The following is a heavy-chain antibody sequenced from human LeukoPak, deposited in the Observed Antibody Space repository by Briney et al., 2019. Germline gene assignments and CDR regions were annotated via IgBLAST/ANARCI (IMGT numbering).Heavy chain of an antibody. Sequence: EGSLRLSCAASGLTFSRYAMSWVRRAPGKGREWVSGVSTSGGSTYYADSVRGRFTISRDNSKNTLHLQMNSLRAEDTAIYYCAKQAYDSPRTDFDYWGQGTLVTVSS. CDR2: VSTSGGST. D-gene: IGHD3-22*01. J-gene: IGHJ4*02. V-gene: IGHV3-23*01. CDR3: AKQAYDSPRTDFDY. CDR1: GLTFSRYA.